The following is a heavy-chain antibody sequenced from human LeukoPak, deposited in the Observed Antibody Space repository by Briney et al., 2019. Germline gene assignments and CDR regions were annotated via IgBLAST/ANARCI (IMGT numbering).Heavy chain of an antibody. V-gene: IGHV5-51*01. CDR1: GYSFTSYW. J-gene: IGHJ4*02. D-gene: IGHD6-13*01. CDR2: IYPGDSDT. Sequence: GESLKISCKGSGYSFTSYWIGWVRQMPGKGLEWMGIIYPGDSDTRYSPSFQGQVTISADKSISTAYLQWSSLKASDTAMYYCARQAPLDSSSWYEEPYYFDYWGQGTLVTVSS. CDR3: ARQAPLDSSSWYEEPYYFDY.